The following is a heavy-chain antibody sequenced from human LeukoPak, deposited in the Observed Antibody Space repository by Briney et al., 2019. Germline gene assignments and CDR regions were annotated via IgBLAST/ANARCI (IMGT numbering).Heavy chain of an antibody. CDR2: MTVTGSGGAT. J-gene: IGHJ4*02. CDR3: ARPPYYYGSGSYSLDY. D-gene: IGHD3-10*01. CDR1: GFTFSMYA. Sequence: GGSLRLSCEASGFTFSMYAMMWVRQAPGKGLEWVSAMTVTGSGGATRYADSVKGRFTISRDNAKNSLYLQMNSLRAEDTAVYYCARPPYYYGSGSYSLDYWGQGTLVTVSS. V-gene: IGHV3-21*01.